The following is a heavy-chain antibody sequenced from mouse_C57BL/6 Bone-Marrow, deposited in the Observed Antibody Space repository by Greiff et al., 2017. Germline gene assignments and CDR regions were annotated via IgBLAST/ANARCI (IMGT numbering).Heavy chain of an antibody. D-gene: IGHD1-1*01. V-gene: IGHV1-18*01. CDR1: GYTFTDYN. Sequence: EVQLQQSGPELVKPGASVKIPCTASGYTFTDYNMDWVKQSHGKSLEWIGDINPNNGGTIYNQKFKGKATLTVDKSSSTAYMELRSLTSEDTAVYYWARKPVTTVVPYWYFDVWGTGTTVTVSS. CDR3: ARKPVTTVVPYWYFDV. CDR2: INPNNGGT. J-gene: IGHJ1*03.